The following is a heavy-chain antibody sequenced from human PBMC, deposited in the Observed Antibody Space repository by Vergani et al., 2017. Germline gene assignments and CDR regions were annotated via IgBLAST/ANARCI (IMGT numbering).Heavy chain of an antibody. CDR3: ARDKEQWLLRDYYGMDV. D-gene: IGHD6-19*01. CDR2: IKQDGSEK. J-gene: IGHJ6*02. V-gene: IGHV3-7*03. CDR1: GFTFSSYW. Sequence: EVQLVESGGGLVQPGGSLRLSCAASGFTFSSYWMSWVRQAPGKGLEWVANIKQDGSEKYYVDSVKGRFTISRDNAKNSLYLQMNSLRAEDTAVYYCARDKEQWLLRDYYGMDVWGQGTTVTVSS.